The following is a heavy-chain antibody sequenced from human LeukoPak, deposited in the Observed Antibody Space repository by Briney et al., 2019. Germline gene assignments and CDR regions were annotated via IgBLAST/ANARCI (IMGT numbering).Heavy chain of an antibody. CDR2: IYTSGST. CDR1: GGSISSYY. D-gene: IGHD3-10*01. CDR3: ASTYYYGSGSIYYYYMDV. V-gene: IGHV4-4*07. Sequence: SETLSLTCTVSGGSISSYYWSWIRQPAGKGLEWIGRIYTSGSTNYNPSLKSRVTISVDKSKNQFSLKLSSVTAADTAVYYCASTYYYGSGSIYYYYMDVWGKGTMVTVSS. J-gene: IGHJ6*03.